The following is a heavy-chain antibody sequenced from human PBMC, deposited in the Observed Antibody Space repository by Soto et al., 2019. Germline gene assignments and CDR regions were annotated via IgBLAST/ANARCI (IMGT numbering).Heavy chain of an antibody. V-gene: IGHV1-3*01. D-gene: IGHD3-10*01. CDR3: AREPLQFGEFAGYFDY. CDR2: INAGNGNT. J-gene: IGHJ4*02. CDR1: GYTFTSYA. Sequence: ASVKVSCKASGYTFTSYAMHWVRQAPGQRLEWMGWINAGNGNTKYSQKFQGRVTITRDTSASTAYMELSSLRSEDTAVYYCAREPLQFGEFAGYFDYWGQGTQVTVSS.